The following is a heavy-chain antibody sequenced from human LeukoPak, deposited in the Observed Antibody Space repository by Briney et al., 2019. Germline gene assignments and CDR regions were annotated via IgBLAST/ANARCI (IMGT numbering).Heavy chain of an antibody. Sequence: SETLSLTCTVSGASIRSYYWSWIRQPAGKGLEWIGRIYTSGSTNYNPSLKSRVTISVDTPKNQFSLKLSSVTAADTAVYYCARTYYYDSSGYSEAFDIWGQGTMVTVSS. J-gene: IGHJ3*02. CDR1: GASIRSYY. V-gene: IGHV4-4*07. D-gene: IGHD3-22*01. CDR3: ARTYYYDSSGYSEAFDI. CDR2: IYTSGST.